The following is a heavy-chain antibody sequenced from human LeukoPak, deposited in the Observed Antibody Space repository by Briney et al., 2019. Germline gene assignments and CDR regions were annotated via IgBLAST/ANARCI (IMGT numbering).Heavy chain of an antibody. J-gene: IGHJ4*02. CDR3: ARRIVGATKSCFDY. CDR2: IYYSGST. CDR1: GXSFSRYY. D-gene: IGHD1-26*01. V-gene: IGHV4-59*08. Sequence: SETLSLTCSVSGXSFSRYYWSWIRQPPGKGLEWIGYIYYSGSTNYNPSLKSRVTISVDTSKNQFSLKLSTVTAADTAVYYCARRIVGATKSCFDYWGQGTLVTVSS.